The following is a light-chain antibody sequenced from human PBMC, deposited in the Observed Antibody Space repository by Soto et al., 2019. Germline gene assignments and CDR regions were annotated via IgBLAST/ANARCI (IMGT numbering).Light chain of an antibody. CDR1: QSIRTN. J-gene: IGKJ1*01. Sequence: EIVLTQSPATLSVSAGGTVTLSCRASQSIRTNVAWYQQISGQAPRLLVYGASTRATGVPARFSGSGSGTEFTLTISSLQAEDVAVYYCQQYYSTPWTFGQGTKVEIK. CDR3: QQYYSTPWT. V-gene: IGKV3-15*01. CDR2: GAS.